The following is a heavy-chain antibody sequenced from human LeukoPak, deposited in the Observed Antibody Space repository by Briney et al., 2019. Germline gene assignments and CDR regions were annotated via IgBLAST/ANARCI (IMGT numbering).Heavy chain of an antibody. CDR1: GGSFSGYY. V-gene: IGHV4-34*01. J-gene: IGHJ6*02. CDR2: INHSGST. D-gene: IGHD1-14*01. Sequence: PSETLSLTCAVYGGSFSGYYWSWIRQPPGKGLEWIGEINHSGSTNYNPSLKSRVTISVDTSKNQFSLKLSSVTAADTAVYYCARTPGLKRGHYYYGMDVWGQGTTVTVSS. CDR3: ARTPGLKRGHYYYGMDV.